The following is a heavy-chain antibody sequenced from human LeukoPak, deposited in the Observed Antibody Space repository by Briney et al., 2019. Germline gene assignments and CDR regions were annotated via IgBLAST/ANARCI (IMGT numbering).Heavy chain of an antibody. CDR1: GFTVSSNY. V-gene: IGHV3-53*01. Sequence: QTGGSLRLSCAASGFTVSSNYMSWVRQAPGKGLEWVSVIYSGGSTYYADSVKGRFTISRDNSKNTLYLQMNSLRAEDTAVYYCARVYYDYVWGSYRPSYFDYWGQGTLVTVSS. J-gene: IGHJ4*02. CDR2: IYSGGST. D-gene: IGHD3-16*02. CDR3: ARVYYDYVWGSYRPSYFDY.